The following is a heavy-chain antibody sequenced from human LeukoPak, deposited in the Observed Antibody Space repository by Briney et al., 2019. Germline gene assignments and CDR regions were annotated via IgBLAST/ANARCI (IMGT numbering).Heavy chain of an antibody. CDR1: GFTFSNNW. Sequence: GGSLRLSCVASGFTFSNNWMHWVRQAPGKGLVWVSRINTDGSPTTYADSVKGRFTISRDNAKNTLYLQMNSLRAEDTAVYYCYTSAGYWGQGTLVTVSS. J-gene: IGHJ4*02. D-gene: IGHD1-14*01. CDR3: YTSAGY. V-gene: IGHV3-74*01. CDR2: INTDGSPT.